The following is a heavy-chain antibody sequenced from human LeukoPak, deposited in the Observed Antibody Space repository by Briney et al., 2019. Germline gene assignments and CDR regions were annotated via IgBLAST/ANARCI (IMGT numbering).Heavy chain of an antibody. CDR3: ARAPYSSGWSDYFDY. V-gene: IGHV1-69*05. J-gene: IGHJ4*02. D-gene: IGHD6-19*01. CDR1: GGTFSSYA. Sequence: SVKVSCKASGGTFSSYAISWVRQAPGQGLEWMGGIVPIFGTANYAQKFQGRVTITRDTSASTAYMELSSLRSEDTAVYYCARAPYSSGWSDYFDYWGQGTLVTVSS. CDR2: IVPIFGTA.